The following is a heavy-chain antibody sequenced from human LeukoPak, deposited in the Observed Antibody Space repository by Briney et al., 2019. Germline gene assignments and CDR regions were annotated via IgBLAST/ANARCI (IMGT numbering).Heavy chain of an antibody. CDR2: IRSKAYGGTT. CDR1: GFTFGDYA. J-gene: IGHJ3*02. V-gene: IGHV3-49*04. Sequence: GRSLRLSCTASGFTFGDYAMSWVRQAPGKGLEWVGFIRSKAYGGTTEYAASVKGRFTISRDDSKSIAYLQMNSLKTEDTAVYYCTRDDDIVVVVAASAFDIWGQGTMVTVPS. D-gene: IGHD2-15*01. CDR3: TRDDDIVVVVAASAFDI.